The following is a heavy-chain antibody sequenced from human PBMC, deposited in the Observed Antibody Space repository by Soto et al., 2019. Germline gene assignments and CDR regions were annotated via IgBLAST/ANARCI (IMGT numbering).Heavy chain of an antibody. CDR2: ISAYNGNT. Sequence: GASVKVSCKASGYTFTSYGISWVRQAPGQGLEWMGWISAYNGNTNYAQKLQGRVTMTTDTSTSTAYMELRSLRSDDTAVYYCARVANYDFWSGYYMGDLDYYYYMDVWGKGTTVTVSS. D-gene: IGHD3-3*01. CDR1: GYTFTSYG. CDR3: ARVANYDFWSGYYMGDLDYYYYMDV. V-gene: IGHV1-18*01. J-gene: IGHJ6*03.